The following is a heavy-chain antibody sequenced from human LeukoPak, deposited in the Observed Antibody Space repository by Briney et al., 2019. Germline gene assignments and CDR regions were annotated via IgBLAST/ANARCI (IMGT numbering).Heavy chain of an antibody. CDR2: INPSGGST. CDR1: GYTFTSYY. J-gene: IGHJ3*02. V-gene: IGHV1-46*01. D-gene: IGHD5-18*01. Sequence: ASVKVSCKASGYTFTSYYMHWVRQAPGQGLEWMGIINPSGGSTSYAQKFQGRVTMTRDMSTSTDYMELSSLRSEDTAVYYCARDLGGYSYGSGAFDIWGQGTMVTVSS. CDR3: ARDLGGYSYGSGAFDI.